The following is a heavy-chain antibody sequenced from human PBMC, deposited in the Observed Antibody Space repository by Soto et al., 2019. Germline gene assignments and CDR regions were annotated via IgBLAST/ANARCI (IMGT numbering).Heavy chain of an antibody. J-gene: IGHJ4*02. V-gene: IGHV5-51*01. Sequence: GESLKISCKGSGYSFTSYWIGWVRQLPGKGLEWMGIIYPGDSDTRYSPSLQGQVTISADKSISTAYLQWSSLMASDTAMYYCARRNDYGGNLRLDYWGQGTLVTVSS. CDR1: GYSFTSYW. D-gene: IGHD4-17*01. CDR2: IYPGDSDT. CDR3: ARRNDYGGNLRLDY.